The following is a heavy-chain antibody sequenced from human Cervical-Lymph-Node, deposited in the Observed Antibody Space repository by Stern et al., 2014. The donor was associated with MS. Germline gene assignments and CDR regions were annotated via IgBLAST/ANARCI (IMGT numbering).Heavy chain of an antibody. D-gene: IGHD1-7*01. J-gene: IGHJ4*02. CDR2: IWYDGNKK. CDR1: GFTFSNYG. V-gene: IGHV3-33*01. Sequence: VQLVESGGGVVQPGRSLRLSCAASGFTFSNYGMHWVRQAPGQGLEWPAGIWYDGNKKYYADSVKGRFTISRDNSKNTLFLQMSSLTAEDTALYYCARGNWNYEGMGYWGQGTLGTVS. CDR3: ARGNWNYEGMGY.